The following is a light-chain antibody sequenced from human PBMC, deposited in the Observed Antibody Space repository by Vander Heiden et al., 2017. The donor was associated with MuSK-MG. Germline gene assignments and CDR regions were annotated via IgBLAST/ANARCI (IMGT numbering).Light chain of an antibody. CDR3: RQHNSYPHT. CDR1: QDIRNE. J-gene: IGKJ4*01. Sequence: DIQMTQSPSSLSASVGDRVTITCRASQDIRNELGWYQQKPGKAPKRLIYAASRLQSGVPSTFSGNGSGTEFTLTISSLQPDDFATYHCRQHNSYPHTFGGGTNVEI. CDR2: AAS. V-gene: IGKV1-17*01.